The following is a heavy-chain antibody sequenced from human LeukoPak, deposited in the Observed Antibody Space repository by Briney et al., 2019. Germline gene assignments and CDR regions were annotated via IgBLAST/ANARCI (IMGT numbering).Heavy chain of an antibody. D-gene: IGHD5-12*01. CDR1: GYTFTSYG. V-gene: IGHV1-69*04. J-gene: IGHJ5*02. CDR3: ARDSDVAWFDP. Sequence: ASVKVSCKASGYTFTSYGISWVRQAPGQGLEWMGRIIPILGIANYAQKFQGRVTITADKSTSTAYMELSSLRSEDTAVYYCARDSDVAWFDPWGQGTLVTVSS. CDR2: IIPILGIA.